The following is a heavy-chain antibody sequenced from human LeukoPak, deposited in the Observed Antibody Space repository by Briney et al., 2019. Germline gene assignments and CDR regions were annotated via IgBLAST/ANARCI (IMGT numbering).Heavy chain of an antibody. Sequence: ASVKVSCKASGYTFTSYYMHWVRQAPGQGLEWMGIINPSGGSTSYAQKFQGRVTMTRDTSTSTVYMELSSLRSEDTAVYYCARVPYYDFWSGYKGFDYWGQGTLVTVSS. CDR2: INPSGGST. CDR3: ARVPYYDFWSGYKGFDY. V-gene: IGHV1-46*01. J-gene: IGHJ4*02. D-gene: IGHD3-3*01. CDR1: GYTFTSYY.